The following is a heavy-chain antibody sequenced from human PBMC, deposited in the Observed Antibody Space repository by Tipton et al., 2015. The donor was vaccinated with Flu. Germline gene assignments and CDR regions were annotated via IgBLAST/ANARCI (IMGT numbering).Heavy chain of an antibody. CDR2: INPNTGGT. D-gene: IGHD3-3*01. J-gene: IGHJ6*02. CDR3: ARDTYDFWSAFYGMDV. V-gene: IGHV1-2*06. CDR1: GYPFTGHY. Sequence: QLVQSGAEVKKPGASVKVSCKASGYPFTGHYMHWVRQAPGQGLEWMGRINPNTGGTYSAQKFQGRVTMTRDTSISTAYMELSRLRSDDTAVYYCARDTYDFWSAFYGMDVWGQGTTVTVSS.